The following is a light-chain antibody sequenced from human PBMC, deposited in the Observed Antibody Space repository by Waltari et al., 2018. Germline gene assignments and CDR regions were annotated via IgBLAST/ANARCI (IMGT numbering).Light chain of an antibody. J-gene: IGLJ1*01. CDR3: SSHTSTVPHV. CDR2: EVS. V-gene: IGLV2-14*01. Sequence: QSALPQPASVSGSPGQSVRISCTGPSHDVGGYGYVSWYQQFPGKAPKLMIYEVSYRPSGVSSRFSGSKSGNTASLTISGLQAEDEAVYYCSSHTSTVPHVFGTGTKVTVV. CDR1: SHDVGGYGY.